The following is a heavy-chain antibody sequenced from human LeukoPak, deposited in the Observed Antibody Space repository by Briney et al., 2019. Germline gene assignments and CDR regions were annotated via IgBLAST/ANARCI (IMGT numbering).Heavy chain of an antibody. CDR2: IWYDGSDK. V-gene: IGHV3-33*08. CDR1: GFTFRTYG. CDR3: ASVNKNWNYRSAYHI. Sequence: GGSLRLSCAASGFTFRTYGMNWVRQAPGKGLEGVAVIWYDGSDKYYADSVKGRFTNSRDNSKNTLYLQMNTLRAEDTAVYYCASVNKNWNYRSAYHIWGRGTMVTVSS. J-gene: IGHJ3*02. D-gene: IGHD1-7*01.